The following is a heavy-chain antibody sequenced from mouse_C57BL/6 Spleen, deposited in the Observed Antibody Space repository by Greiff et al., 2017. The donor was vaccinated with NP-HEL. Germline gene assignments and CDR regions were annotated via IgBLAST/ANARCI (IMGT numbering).Heavy chain of an antibody. CDR3: ARDGYDYAMDY. D-gene: IGHD2-2*01. Sequence: EVKLMESGGGLVKPGGSLKLSCAASGFTFSSYAMSWVRQTPEKRLEWVATISDGGSYTYYPDNVKGRFTISRDNAKNNLYLQMSHLKSEDTAMYYGARDGYDYAMDYWGQGTSVTVSS. J-gene: IGHJ4*01. V-gene: IGHV5-4*01. CDR2: ISDGGSYT. CDR1: GFTFSSYA.